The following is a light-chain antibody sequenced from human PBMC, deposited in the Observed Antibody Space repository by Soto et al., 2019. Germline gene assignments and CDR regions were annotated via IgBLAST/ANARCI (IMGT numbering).Light chain of an antibody. CDR3: QQSYSAWT. V-gene: IGKV1-39*01. J-gene: IGKJ1*01. CDR1: QSISNY. CDR2: AAS. Sequence: DIQMTQSPSSLSASVGDRVTITCRASQSISNYLNWYQQKPGKAPILLIYAASSLQVGVPSRFSGSGSGTDFTLTISSLQPKDLATYYCQQSYSAWTFGQGTKVEIK.